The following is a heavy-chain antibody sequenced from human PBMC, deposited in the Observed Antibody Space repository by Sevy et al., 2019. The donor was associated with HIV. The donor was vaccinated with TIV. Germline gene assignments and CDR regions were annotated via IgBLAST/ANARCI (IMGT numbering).Heavy chain of an antibody. CDR2: INSDGSST. V-gene: IGHV3-74*01. Sequence: GGSLRLSCAASGFTFSSYGMHWVRQAPGKGLVWVSRINSDGSSTSYANSVKGRFTISRDNAKNTLYLQMNSLRAEDTAVYYCARVSRVRGYSYGYYFDYWGQGTLVTVSS. CDR1: GFTFSSYG. J-gene: IGHJ4*02. D-gene: IGHD5-18*01. CDR3: ARVSRVRGYSYGYYFDY.